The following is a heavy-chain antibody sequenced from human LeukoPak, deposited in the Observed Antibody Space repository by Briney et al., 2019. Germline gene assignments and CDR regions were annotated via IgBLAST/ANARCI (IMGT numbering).Heavy chain of an antibody. CDR3: ARSPGRYYDSSGYYRRLYYFDY. CDR1: GGSFSGYY. D-gene: IGHD3-22*01. CDR2: INHSGST. V-gene: IGHV4-34*01. Sequence: SGTLSLTCAVSGGSFSGYYWSWIRQPPGKGLEWIGEINHSGSTNYNLSLKSRVTISVDTSKNQFSLKLSSVTAADTAVYYCARSPGRYYDSSGYYRRLYYFDYWGQGTLVTVSS. J-gene: IGHJ4*02.